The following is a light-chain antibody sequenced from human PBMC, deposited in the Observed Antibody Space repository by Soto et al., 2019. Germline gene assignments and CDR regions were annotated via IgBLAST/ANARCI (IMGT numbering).Light chain of an antibody. J-gene: IGLJ1*01. V-gene: IGLV2-14*01. CDR2: EAS. CDR1: YSDIGGYKH. CDR3: SCHSRVAIIL. Sequence: QSALTQPASVSASPGQSITISCIGTYSDIGGYKHVSWYQQHPGKAPKLILYEASNRPSGTSNRFSGSKSGNTASLTISGIQADDEADYYCSCHSRVAIILFGTGTHVTVL.